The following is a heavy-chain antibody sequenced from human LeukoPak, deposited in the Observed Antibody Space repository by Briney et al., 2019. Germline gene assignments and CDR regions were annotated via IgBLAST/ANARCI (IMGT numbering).Heavy chain of an antibody. V-gene: IGHV3-23*01. D-gene: IGHD3-10*01. CDR1: GFTFSSYA. J-gene: IGHJ4*02. CDR2: ISGSGGST. Sequence: GGSLRLSCAASGFTFSSYAMSWVRQAPGKGLEWVSAISGSGGSTYYADSVKGRFTISRDNSKNTLYLQMNSLRAGDTAVYYCAKDKGRTMVRGSFDYWGQGTLVTVSS. CDR3: AKDKGRTMVRGSFDY.